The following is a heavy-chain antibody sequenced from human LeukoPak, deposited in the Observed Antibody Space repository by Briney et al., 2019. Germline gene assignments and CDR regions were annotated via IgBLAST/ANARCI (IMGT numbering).Heavy chain of an antibody. Sequence: PGGSLRLSCAASGFTFSDYYMSWIRQAPGKGLEWVSYISSSGSTIYYADSVKGRFTISRDNAKNSLYLQMNSLRAEDTAVYYCARDHKAARLYYYYYMDVWGKGTTVTVSS. J-gene: IGHJ6*03. CDR3: ARDHKAARLYYYYYMDV. CDR1: GFTFSDYY. CDR2: ISSSGSTI. V-gene: IGHV3-11*04. D-gene: IGHD6-6*01.